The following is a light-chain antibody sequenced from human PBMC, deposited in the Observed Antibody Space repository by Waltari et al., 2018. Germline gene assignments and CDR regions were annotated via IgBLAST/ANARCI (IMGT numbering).Light chain of an antibody. CDR2: DVN. J-gene: IGLJ2*01. V-gene: IGLV2-14*03. CDR1: SSDVGVDDS. Sequence: QFALTQPASVSGSPGQPITLPCSGSSSDVGVDDSGSWYEDHPGQAPKVILYDVNKRPSGVSDRFSGSKSGNTASLTISGLQAEDEATFYCSSQSTKNGVIFGGGTKVTVL. CDR3: SSQSTKNGVI.